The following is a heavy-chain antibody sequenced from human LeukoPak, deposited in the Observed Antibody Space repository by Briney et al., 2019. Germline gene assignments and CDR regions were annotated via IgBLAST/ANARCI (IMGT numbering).Heavy chain of an antibody. D-gene: IGHD4-17*01. CDR2: INPSGGST. CDR1: GYTFTSYY. Sequence: ASVKVSCKASGYTFTSYYMHWVRQAPGQGLEWMGIINPSGGSTSYAQKFQGRVTMTRDMSTSTVYMELSSLRSEDTAVYYCARDQTTTVTLGGAYYYYYMDVWGKGTTVTVSS. CDR3: ARDQTTTVTLGGAYYYYYMDV. V-gene: IGHV1-46*01. J-gene: IGHJ6*03.